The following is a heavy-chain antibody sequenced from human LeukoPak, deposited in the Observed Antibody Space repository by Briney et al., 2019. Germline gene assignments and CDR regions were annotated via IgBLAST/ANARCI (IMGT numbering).Heavy chain of an antibody. CDR1: GYTFTSYA. V-gene: IGHV1-3*01. J-gene: IGHJ4*02. CDR2: INAGNGNT. D-gene: IGHD5-18*01. CDR3: ARDTQRGYSYGLASY. Sequence: ASVKVSCKASGYTFTSYAMHWVRQAPGQRLEWMGWINAGNGNTKYSQKFQGRVTITRDTSASTAYMELGSLRSEDTAVYYCARDTQRGYSYGLASYWGQGTLVTVSS.